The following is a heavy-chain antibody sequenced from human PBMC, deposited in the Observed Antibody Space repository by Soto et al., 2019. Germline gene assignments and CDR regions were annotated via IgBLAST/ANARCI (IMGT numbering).Heavy chain of an antibody. D-gene: IGHD2-8*02. Sequence: GESLKISCTSFGYSLTSFWIAWGRQMPGKGLEWMGIIYVDNAETRYSPSVQGQVTISADKAINTADLQWNSLKPSDTAIYYCARCLYGTGGGGAFDIWGQGTMVTVSS. CDR2: IYVDNAET. CDR3: ARCLYGTGGGGAFDI. J-gene: IGHJ3*02. CDR1: GYSLTSFW. V-gene: IGHV5-51*01.